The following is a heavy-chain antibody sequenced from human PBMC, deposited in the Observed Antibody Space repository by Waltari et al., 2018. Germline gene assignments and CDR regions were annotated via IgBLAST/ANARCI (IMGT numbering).Heavy chain of an antibody. D-gene: IGHD3-10*01. CDR2: MNPNSGNT. V-gene: IGHV1-8*03. Sequence: QVQLVQSGAEVKKPGASVKVSCKASGYTFTSYDINWVRQATGQGLEWMGWMNPNSGNTGYAQKFQGRVTITRNTSISTAYMELSSLRSEDTAVYYCARGRLLWFGELLLPFDYWGQGTLVTVSS. CDR3: ARGRLLWFGELLLPFDY. CDR1: GYTFTSYD. J-gene: IGHJ4*02.